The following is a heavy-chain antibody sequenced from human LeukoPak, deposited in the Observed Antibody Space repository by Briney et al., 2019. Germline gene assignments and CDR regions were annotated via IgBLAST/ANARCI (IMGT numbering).Heavy chain of an antibody. Sequence: PGGSLRLSCAASGFTVGSNYMSWVRQAPGKGLEWVSVIYSGGSTYYADSVKGRFTISRDNSKNTLYLQMNSLRAEDTAVYYCARDGGSGCSSTSCYKAHYYYYGMDVWGQGTTVTVSS. V-gene: IGHV3-66*01. J-gene: IGHJ6*02. CDR2: IYSGGST. CDR1: GFTVGSNY. D-gene: IGHD2-2*02. CDR3: ARDGGSGCSSTSCYKAHYYYYGMDV.